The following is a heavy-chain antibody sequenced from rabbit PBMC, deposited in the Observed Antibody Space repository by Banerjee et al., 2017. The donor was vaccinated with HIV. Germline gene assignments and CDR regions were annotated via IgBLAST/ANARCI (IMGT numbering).Heavy chain of an antibody. CDR3: ARVKAGSSYLLKL. J-gene: IGHJ4*01. Sequence: QLVESGGGLVTLGGSLKLSCKASGIDFTSYGISWVRQAAGKGLEWTGYIDPVFGSTYYARWVNGRFTISSDNAQNTVDLQMNSLTAADTAAYFCARVKAGSSYLLKLWGPGTLVTVS. V-gene: IGHV1S7*01. CDR1: GIDFTSYG. D-gene: IGHD8-1*01. CDR2: IDPVFGST.